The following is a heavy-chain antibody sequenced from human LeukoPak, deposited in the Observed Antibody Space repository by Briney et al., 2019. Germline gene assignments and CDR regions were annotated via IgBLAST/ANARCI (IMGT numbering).Heavy chain of an antibody. CDR1: GGSISSSSYY. CDR3: ATTMVRGVMTRDYFDY. V-gene: IGHV4-39*07. Sequence: SETLSLTCTVSGGSISSSSYYRGWIRQPPGKGLEWLGSIYYSGSTYYNPSLKSRVTISVDTSKNQFSLKLSSVTAADTAVYYCATTMVRGVMTRDYFDYWGQGTLVTVSS. D-gene: IGHD3-10*01. J-gene: IGHJ4*02. CDR2: IYYSGST.